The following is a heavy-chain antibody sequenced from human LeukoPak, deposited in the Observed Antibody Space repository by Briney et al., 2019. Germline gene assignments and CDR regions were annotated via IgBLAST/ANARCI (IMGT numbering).Heavy chain of an antibody. CDR2: INHSGST. Sequence: SETLSLTCAVYGGSFSGYYWSWIRQPPGKGLEWIGEINHSGSTNYKPSLKSRVTISVDTSKNQFSLKLSSVTAADTAVYYCARLGLGYCSSTSCYTGLGYYYYYYMDVWGKGTTVTVSS. V-gene: IGHV4-34*01. CDR1: GGSFSGYY. D-gene: IGHD2-2*02. CDR3: ARLGLGYCSSTSCYTGLGYYYYYYMDV. J-gene: IGHJ6*03.